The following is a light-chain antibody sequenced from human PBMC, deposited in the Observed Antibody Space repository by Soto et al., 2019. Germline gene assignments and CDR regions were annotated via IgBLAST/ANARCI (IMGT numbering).Light chain of an antibody. CDR1: SSDVGGHDF. V-gene: IGLV2-8*01. CDR2: EVS. Sequence: QSALTQPPSASGSPGQSVTISCTGTSSDVGGHDFVSWYQHHTAKAPKLMVYEVSKRPSGVPDRFSGSKSGNTASLTVSGLQAEDEADYYCSSFAGINNLVFGGGTQLTVL. J-gene: IGLJ3*02. CDR3: SSFAGINNLV.